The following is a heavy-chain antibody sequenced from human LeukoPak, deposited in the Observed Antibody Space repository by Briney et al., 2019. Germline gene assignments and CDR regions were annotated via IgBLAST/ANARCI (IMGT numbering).Heavy chain of an antibody. CDR3: ARVSRDTYYYYYYMDV. J-gene: IGHJ6*03. CDR2: INHSGST. Sequence: SETLSLTCAVYGGSFNGYYWSWIRQPPGKGLEWIGEINHSGSTNYNPSLKSRVTISVDTSKNQFSLKLSSVTAADTAVYYCARVSRDTYYYYYYMDVWGKGTTVTVSS. V-gene: IGHV4-34*01. CDR1: GGSFNGYY.